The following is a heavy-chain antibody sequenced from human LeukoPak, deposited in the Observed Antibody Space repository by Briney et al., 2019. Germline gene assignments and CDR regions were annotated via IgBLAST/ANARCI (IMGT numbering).Heavy chain of an antibody. CDR3: ATGPAPAMGPYYYYYGMDV. V-gene: IGHV1-24*01. Sequence: ASVTVSCTVSGYTLTELSMHWVRQAPGKGLEWMGGFDPEDGETIYAQKFQGRVTMTEDTSTDTAYMELSSLRSEDTAVYYCATGPAPAMGPYYYYYGMDVWGQGTTVTVSS. CDR2: FDPEDGET. J-gene: IGHJ6*02. CDR1: GYTLTELS. D-gene: IGHD2-2*01.